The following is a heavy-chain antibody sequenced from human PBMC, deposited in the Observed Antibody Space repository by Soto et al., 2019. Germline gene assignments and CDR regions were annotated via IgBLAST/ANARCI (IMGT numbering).Heavy chain of an antibody. CDR2: IYYSGST. J-gene: IGHJ4*02. Sequence: LSLTCSVSGGSISTGGYYWSWIRQHPGKGLEWIGYIYYSGSTFYNPSLKSRVTISVDTSKNQFSLKLNSVTAADTAVFYCAGDASEYYFDSWGQGTPVTVSS. CDR3: AGDASEYYFDS. D-gene: IGHD6-6*01. V-gene: IGHV4-31*03. CDR1: GGSISTGGYY.